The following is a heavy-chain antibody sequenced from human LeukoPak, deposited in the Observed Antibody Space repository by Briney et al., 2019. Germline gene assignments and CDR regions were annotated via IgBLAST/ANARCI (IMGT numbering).Heavy chain of an antibody. D-gene: IGHD2-2*01. CDR3: ARDRLIVVVPAAIVGYYFDY. V-gene: IGHV1-18*01. CDR1: GYTFTTND. Sequence: ASVKVSCKASGYTFTTNDITWVRQAPGQGLEWMGWISGYDDNTECAQKFQGRVTMTTDTSTSTAYMELRSLRSDDTAVYYCARDRLIVVVPAAIVGYYFDYWGQGTLVTVSS. CDR2: ISGYDDNT. J-gene: IGHJ4*02.